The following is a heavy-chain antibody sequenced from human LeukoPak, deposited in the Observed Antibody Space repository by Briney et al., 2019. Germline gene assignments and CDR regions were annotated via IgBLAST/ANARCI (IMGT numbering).Heavy chain of an antibody. CDR3: ARGEVATTKGAFDY. J-gene: IGHJ4*02. Sequence: SETLSLTCTVSGGSISSYYWSWIRQPPGKGLEWIGYIYYSGSTNYNPSLKSRVTISVDTSKNQFSLKLSSVTAADTAVYYCARGEVATTKGAFDYWGQGTLVTVSS. V-gene: IGHV4-59*01. CDR1: GGSISSYY. D-gene: IGHD5-24*01. CDR2: IYYSGST.